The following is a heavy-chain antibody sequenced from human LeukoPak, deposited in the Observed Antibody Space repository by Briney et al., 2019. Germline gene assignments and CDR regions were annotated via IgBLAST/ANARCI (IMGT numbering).Heavy chain of an antibody. CDR2: IYPGDSDT. CDR3: ARRLLGYSYGYDGISWFDP. CDR1: GYSFTGYW. J-gene: IGHJ5*02. D-gene: IGHD5-18*01. V-gene: IGHV5-51*01. Sequence: GESLKISCKGSGYSFTGYWIGWVRQMPGKGLEWMGIIYPGDSDTRYSPSFQAQVTISADKSISTAYLQWSSLKASDTAMYYCARRLLGYSYGYDGISWFDPWGQGTLVTVSS.